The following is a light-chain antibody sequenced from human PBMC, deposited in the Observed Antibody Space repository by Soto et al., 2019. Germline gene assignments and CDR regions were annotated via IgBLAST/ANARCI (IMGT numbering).Light chain of an antibody. V-gene: IGKV3-11*01. CDR1: QSVISY. CDR3: QQRSNWPPKFT. J-gene: IGKJ3*01. Sequence: EIVLTQSPATLSLSPGERATLSCRASQSVISYLAWYQQKPGQAPRLLIYDAPNRATGIPARFSGSGSWTDFTLNISSLEPEDFAVYYCQQRSNWPPKFTFGPGTKADIK. CDR2: DAP.